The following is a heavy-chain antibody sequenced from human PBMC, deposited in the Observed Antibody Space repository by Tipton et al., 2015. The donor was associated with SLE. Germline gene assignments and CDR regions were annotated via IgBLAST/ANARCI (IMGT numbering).Heavy chain of an antibody. J-gene: IGHJ5*02. Sequence: TLSLTCTVSGGSLSRGGYYWSWIRQHPVKGLEWIGYIYYSGSTYYNPSLKSRVTISVDTSKNQFSLKLSSVTAADTAVYYCATYQWDYGDQGWFDHWGQGTLVTVSS. CDR3: ATYQWDYGDQGWFDH. D-gene: IGHD4-17*01. CDR2: IYYSGST. CDR1: GGSLSRGGYY. V-gene: IGHV4-31*03.